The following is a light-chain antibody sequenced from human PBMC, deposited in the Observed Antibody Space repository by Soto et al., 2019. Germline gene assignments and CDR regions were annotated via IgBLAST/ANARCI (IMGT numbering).Light chain of an antibody. V-gene: IGLV8-61*01. CDR1: SGSVLTSYY. Sequence: QAVVSQEPSFSVSPGGTVTLTCGLTSGSVLTSYYPTWYQQTPGQAPRTLIYSTNSRSSGVPDRFSGSILGNKAALTITGAQADDESDYYCALYVGTGTVVFGGGTKVTVL. CDR3: ALYVGTGTVV. J-gene: IGLJ2*01. CDR2: STN.